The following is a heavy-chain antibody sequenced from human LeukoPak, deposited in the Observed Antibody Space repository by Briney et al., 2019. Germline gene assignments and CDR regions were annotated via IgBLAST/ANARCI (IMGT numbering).Heavy chain of an antibody. CDR2: IYYSGST. CDR3: ARLPELLNDPFDY. Sequence: SETLSLTCTVSGGSISSSSYYWGWIRQPPGKGLEWIGSIYYSGSTYYNPSLKSRVTISVDTSKNQFSLKATSVTAADTSVYYCARLPELLNDPFDYWGQGTLVTVSS. V-gene: IGHV4-39*01. D-gene: IGHD1-7*01. CDR1: GGSISSSSYY. J-gene: IGHJ4*02.